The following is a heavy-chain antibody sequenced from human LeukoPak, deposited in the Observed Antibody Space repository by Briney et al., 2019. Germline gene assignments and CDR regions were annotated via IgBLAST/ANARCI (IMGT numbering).Heavy chain of an antibody. D-gene: IGHD3-10*01. CDR2: IKQDGSEK. CDR1: GFTFSSYW. Sequence: GGSLRLSCAASGFTFSSYWMNWVRQAPGKRLEWVANIKQDGSEKYYVDSVKGRFTISRDNANNSLYLQMNSLRAEDTAVYYCARGRGGLLWFGEFNAWGQGTLVTVSS. V-gene: IGHV3-7*01. CDR3: ARGRGGLLWFGEFNA. J-gene: IGHJ5*02.